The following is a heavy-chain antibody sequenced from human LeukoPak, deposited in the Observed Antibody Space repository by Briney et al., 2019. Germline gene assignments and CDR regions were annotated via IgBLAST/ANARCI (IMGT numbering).Heavy chain of an antibody. CDR3: AKRRDLVGGSGDAFDI. Sequence: SETLSLTCTASGGSISSGGSYWSWIRQPAGKGLEWIGRIYTGGSNYAPSLKSRVTMSLDTSKNQFSLKLSSVTAADTAVYYCAKRRDLVGGSGDAFDIWGPGTMVTVSS. CDR1: GGSISSGGSY. CDR2: IYTGGS. D-gene: IGHD3-16*01. J-gene: IGHJ3*02. V-gene: IGHV4-61*02.